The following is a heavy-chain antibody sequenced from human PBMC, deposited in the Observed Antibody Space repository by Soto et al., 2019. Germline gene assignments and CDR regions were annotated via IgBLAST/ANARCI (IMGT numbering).Heavy chain of an antibody. CDR3: AKAVGYYDSSGYQDY. J-gene: IGHJ4*02. CDR2: ISGSGGST. V-gene: IGHV3-23*01. CDR1: GFTFSSYA. D-gene: IGHD3-22*01. Sequence: GSLRLSCAASGFTFSSYAMSWVRQAPGKGLEWVSTISGSGGSTYYADSVKGRFTISRDNSKNTLYLQMNSLRAEDTAVYYCAKAVGYYDSSGYQDYWGQGTLVTVSS.